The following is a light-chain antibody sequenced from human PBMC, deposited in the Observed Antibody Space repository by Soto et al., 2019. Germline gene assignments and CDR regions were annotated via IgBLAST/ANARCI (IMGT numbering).Light chain of an antibody. CDR3: SSYTSSTTRV. V-gene: IGLV2-14*01. CDR2: DVS. J-gene: IGLJ1*01. Sequence: QSLLTQPSPLSGAPGQSITISCPGTSSDGGGYNYVSLYQQPPGKAPKLIIYDVSNRPPGVSNIFSCSKAGDPGSPPLSGLQAEDEAVYSCSSYTSSTTRVFGTGTKVTVL. CDR1: SSDGGGYNY.